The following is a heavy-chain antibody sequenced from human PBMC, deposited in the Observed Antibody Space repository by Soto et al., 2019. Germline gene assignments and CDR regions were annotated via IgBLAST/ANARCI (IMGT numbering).Heavy chain of an antibody. J-gene: IGHJ6*02. CDR1: GFTFSGSA. CDR2: IRSKANSYAT. D-gene: IGHD3-9*01. Sequence: PGGSLRLSCAASGFTFSGSAMHWVRQASGKVLEWVGRIRSKANSYATAYAASVKGRFTISRDDSKNTAYLQMNSLKTEDTAVYYCARDDGGINTIFGGGMDVWGQGTTVTVSS. V-gene: IGHV3-73*01. CDR3: ARDDGGINTIFGGGMDV.